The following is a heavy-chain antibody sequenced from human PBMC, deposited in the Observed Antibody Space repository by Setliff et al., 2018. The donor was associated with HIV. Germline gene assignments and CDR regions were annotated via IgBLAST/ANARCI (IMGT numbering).Heavy chain of an antibody. D-gene: IGHD5-18*01. V-gene: IGHV3-30*02. CDR1: GFIFSDHY. CDR3: AKDAAALPAINYYYYYIDF. J-gene: IGHJ6*03. CDR2: IRYDGSSE. Sequence: GGSLRLSCVVSGFIFSDHYMDWVRQAPGKGLEVVAFIRYDGSSENYADSVKGRFTVSRDNSKNTLYLQMNSLRPEDTAVYYCAKDAAALPAINYYYYYIDFWGKGTTVTVSS.